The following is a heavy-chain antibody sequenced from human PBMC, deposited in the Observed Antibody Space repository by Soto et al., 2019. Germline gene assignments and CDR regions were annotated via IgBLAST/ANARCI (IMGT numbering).Heavy chain of an antibody. CDR2: ISGSGGKT. J-gene: IGHJ4*02. CDR3: AKGDSLTTSYYFDH. CDR1: GFTFSSYA. Sequence: GGSLRLSCAASGFTFSSYAMSWVRQAPGEGLEWVSDISGSGGKTYYADSVKGRFTISRDNSKNTLYLQMSSLRADDTAVYYCAKGDSLTTSYYFDHWGQGTQVTVSS. V-gene: IGHV3-23*01. D-gene: IGHD1-1*01.